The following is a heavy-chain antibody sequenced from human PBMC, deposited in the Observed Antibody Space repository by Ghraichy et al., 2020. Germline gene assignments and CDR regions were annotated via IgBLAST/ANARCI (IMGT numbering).Heavy chain of an antibody. CDR2: INPNTGDT. CDR3: ATNQMGLYTGLDY. J-gene: IGHJ4*02. Sequence: ASVKVSCKTSGYTFTGYDLHWVRQAPGQGLEWMGKINPNTGDTNYAQNFQGRVTLTRDTSIATAYMELSSLGSDDTALYYCATNQMGLYTGLDYWGQGIPVIVSS. CDR1: GYTFTGYD. V-gene: IGHV1-2*02. D-gene: IGHD3-16*01.